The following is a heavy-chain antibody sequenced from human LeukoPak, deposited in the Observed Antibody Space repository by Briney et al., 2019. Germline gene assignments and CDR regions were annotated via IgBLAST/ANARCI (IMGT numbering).Heavy chain of an antibody. D-gene: IGHD2-2*01. CDR3: ASLTPDCSSTSCYEAYGMDV. Sequence: PGGSLRLSRAASGFTFSSYEMNWVRQAPGKGLEWVSYISSSGSTIYYADSVKGRFTISRDNAKNSLYLQMNSLRAEDTAVYYCASLTPDCSSTSCYEAYGMDVWGQGTTVTVSS. CDR1: GFTFSSYE. V-gene: IGHV3-48*03. J-gene: IGHJ6*02. CDR2: ISSSGSTI.